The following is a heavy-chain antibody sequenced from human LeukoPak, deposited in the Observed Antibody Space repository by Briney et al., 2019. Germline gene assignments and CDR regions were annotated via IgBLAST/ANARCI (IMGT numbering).Heavy chain of an antibody. CDR1: GGSISSYY. J-gene: IGHJ6*03. CDR2: MNPSGST. V-gene: IGHV4-34*01. D-gene: IGHD3-22*01. Sequence: SETLSLTCTVSGGSISSYYWSWIRQPPEKGLEWIGEMNPSGSTNYNPSLKSRVTISVDTSKNQFSLELSSVTAADTAVYYCARGRQDVTMIVVVMTAVSYYLDVWGKGTTVTVS. CDR3: ARGRQDVTMIVVVMTAVSYYLDV.